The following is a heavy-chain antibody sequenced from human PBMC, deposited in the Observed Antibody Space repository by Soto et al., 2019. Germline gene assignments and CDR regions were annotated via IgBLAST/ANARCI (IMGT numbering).Heavy chain of an antibody. J-gene: IGHJ4*02. CDR1: GGSISSYY. Sequence: QVQLQESGPGLVKPSETLSLTCTVSGGSISSYYWSWIRQPPGKGLEWIGEINHSGSTNYNPSLKSRVTISVDTSKNQFSLKLSSVTAADTAVYYCARGGLGIAAAGGRYWGQGTLVTVSS. D-gene: IGHD6-13*01. V-gene: IGHV4-34*01. CDR2: INHSGST. CDR3: ARGGLGIAAAGGRY.